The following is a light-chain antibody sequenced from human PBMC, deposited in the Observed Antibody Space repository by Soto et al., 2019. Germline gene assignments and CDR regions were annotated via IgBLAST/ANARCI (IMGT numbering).Light chain of an antibody. Sequence: DIQMTQSPSSLSASVGDRVTITCRASQSISSYLNWYQQKPGKAPKLLIYAAYSLQSGVPSRLSGSGSGTDFTLTISSLQPDEFAPYYCQQSYSTPITLGQGTRLEMK. CDR2: AAY. CDR1: QSISSY. V-gene: IGKV1-39*01. J-gene: IGKJ5*01. CDR3: QQSYSTPIT.